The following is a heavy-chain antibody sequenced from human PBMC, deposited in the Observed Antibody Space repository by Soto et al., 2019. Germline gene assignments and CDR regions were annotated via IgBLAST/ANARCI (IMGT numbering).Heavy chain of an antibody. D-gene: IGHD4-4*01. CDR1: GFTFSSYA. CDR2: ISGSGGNT. Sequence: EVQLLESGGGLVQPGGSLRLACAVSGFTFSSYAMSWFRQAPGKGLEWVSAISGSGGNTYYADSVKGRFTISRDNSKNTLYLQMNSLRAEDTAVYYCAKAGYSNYEGYFDYWGQGTLVSVSS. V-gene: IGHV3-23*01. J-gene: IGHJ4*02. CDR3: AKAGYSNYEGYFDY.